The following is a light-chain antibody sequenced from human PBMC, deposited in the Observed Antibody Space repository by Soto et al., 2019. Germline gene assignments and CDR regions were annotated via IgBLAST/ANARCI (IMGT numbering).Light chain of an antibody. J-gene: IGKJ2*01. Sequence: ENVLTQSPGTLSLSPGERATLSCRASQSVTSGYLGWYQQKPGQAPRLLIYGASSRATGISDRFSGSGSGTDFTLTISRLEPEDFAVYYCQQYATSPPMYTFGQGTKVEIK. CDR1: QSVTSGY. V-gene: IGKV3-20*01. CDR2: GAS. CDR3: QQYATSPPMYT.